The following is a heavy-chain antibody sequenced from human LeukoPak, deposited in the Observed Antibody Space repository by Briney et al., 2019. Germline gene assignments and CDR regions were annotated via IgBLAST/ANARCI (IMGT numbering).Heavy chain of an antibody. CDR1: GGSSIGYS. D-gene: IGHD2-8*01. CDR3: ARVSGYCSDGVCRFDS. Sequence: PSETLSLTCAVYGGSSIGYSWSWVRQPPGKGLEWIGEIDDSGTTNYRPSLKSRVTISVDTSKNQLSLKVTSVTAADTAVYYCARVSGYCSDGVCRFDSWGQGTLVTVSS. CDR2: IDDSGTT. J-gene: IGHJ4*02. V-gene: IGHV4-34*01.